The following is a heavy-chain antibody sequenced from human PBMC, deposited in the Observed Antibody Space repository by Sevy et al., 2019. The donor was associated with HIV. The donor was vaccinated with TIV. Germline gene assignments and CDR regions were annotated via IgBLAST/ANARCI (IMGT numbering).Heavy chain of an antibody. CDR3: ARDASVAAYYFDF. CDR1: GFTFRRNS. CDR2: INTLSDTI. J-gene: IGHJ4*02. D-gene: IGHD6-19*01. Sequence: GGSLRLSCTASGFTFRRNSMNWVRQAPGKGLEWLAYINTLSDTIKYADSVKGRFTNSRDNAKNSLYLQMNSLRVEDTSVYYCARDASVAAYYFDFWGQGTLVTVSS. V-gene: IGHV3-48*01.